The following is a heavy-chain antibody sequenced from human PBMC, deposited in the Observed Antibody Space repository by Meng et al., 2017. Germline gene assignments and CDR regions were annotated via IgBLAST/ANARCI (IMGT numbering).Heavy chain of an antibody. V-gene: IGHV3-48*03. D-gene: IGHD1-26*01. CDR1: GFTFDDYA. CDR3: ARGATLVQGGIVGATNAFDI. Sequence: GESLKISCAASGFTFDDYAMHWVRQAPGKGLEWVSYISSSGSTIYYADSVKGRFTISRDNAKNSLYLQMNSLRAEDTAVYYCARGATLVQGGIVGATNAFDIWGQGTMVTVSS. J-gene: IGHJ3*02. CDR2: ISSSGSTI.